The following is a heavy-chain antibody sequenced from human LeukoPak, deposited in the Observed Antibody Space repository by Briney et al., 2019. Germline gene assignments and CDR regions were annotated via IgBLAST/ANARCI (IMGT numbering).Heavy chain of an antibody. D-gene: IGHD5-18*01. CDR2: VTTDGRTT. J-gene: IGHJ4*02. CDR1: GFTFTSYR. CDR3: AKGGSYGSVDC. V-gene: IGHV3-74*01. Sequence: GGSLRLSCAASGFTFTSYRMHWVRQVPGKGLVWVSHVTTDGRTTAYADFVMGRFTISRDNAKNTLFLQMNSLRAEDTAVYYCAKGGSYGSVDCWGQGTLVTVSS.